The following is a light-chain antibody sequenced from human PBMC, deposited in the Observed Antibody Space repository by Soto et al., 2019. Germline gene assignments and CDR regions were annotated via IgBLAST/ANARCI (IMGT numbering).Light chain of an antibody. J-gene: IGKJ2*01. V-gene: IGKV3-15*01. CDR3: QQYYNWSPYT. Sequence: IVMTQSPATLSVSPGERATLSCRASETVRSNVAWFQQKPGQAPRLLIFGASTRATGIPTRFTGSGSGTEFTLTIDSLQSEDFAVYYCQQYYNWSPYTFGQGTKLEIK. CDR2: GAS. CDR1: ETVRSN.